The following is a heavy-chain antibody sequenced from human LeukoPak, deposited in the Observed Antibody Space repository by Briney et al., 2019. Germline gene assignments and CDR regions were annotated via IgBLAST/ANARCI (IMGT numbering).Heavy chain of an antibody. J-gene: IGHJ3*02. CDR2: IKQDGSEK. CDR1: GFTFSNYW. Sequence: PGGSLRLSCAASGFTFSNYWMSWVRQAPGKGLEWVANIKQDGSEKYYVDSVKGRFTISRDNAKNSLYLQMNSLRAEDTAVYYCAKGKWTFDIRGQGTMVTVSS. CDR3: AKGKWTFDI. V-gene: IGHV3-7*01. D-gene: IGHD2-8*01.